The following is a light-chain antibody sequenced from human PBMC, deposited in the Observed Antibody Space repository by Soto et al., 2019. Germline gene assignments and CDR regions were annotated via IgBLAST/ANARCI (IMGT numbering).Light chain of an antibody. J-gene: IGKJ1*01. CDR1: QSLLHSNGYNY. CDR3: MQGLQTPWT. V-gene: IGKV2-28*01. CDR2: LGS. Sequence: DIVMTQSPLSLPVTPGAPASISCRSSQSLLHSNGYNYLDWYLQKPGQSPQLLIYLGSNRASGVPERFSGSGSGTDFTLKINRVEAEDVGVYYCMQGLQTPWTFGQGTKVDIK.